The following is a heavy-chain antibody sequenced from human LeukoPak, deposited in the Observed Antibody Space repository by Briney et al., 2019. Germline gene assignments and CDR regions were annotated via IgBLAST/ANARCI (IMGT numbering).Heavy chain of an antibody. CDR1: GFTFSTYW. D-gene: IGHD4-11*01. V-gene: IGHV3-74*01. J-gene: IGHJ4*02. CDR2: INSDGSST. Sequence: GGSLRLSCAASGFTFSTYWMHWVRQAPGKGLVWVSRINSDGSSTSYADSVKGRFTLSRDNAKNSLYLQMNSLRAEDTAVYYCARAGDDYTPFDYWGQGTLVTVSS. CDR3: ARAGDDYTPFDY.